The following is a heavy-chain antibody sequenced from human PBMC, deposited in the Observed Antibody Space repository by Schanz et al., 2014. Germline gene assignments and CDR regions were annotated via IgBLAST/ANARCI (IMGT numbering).Heavy chain of an antibody. Sequence: EVQLVESGGGLVQPGGSLRLSCAASGFTVSNNYMSWVRQAPGKGLECVSIIYSDGSTYYVDSVKGRFIISRDNSKNTVYLQMNSLRAEDTAVYYCARDPGGTKTHELWGQGTLVTVSS. D-gene: IGHD2-15*01. CDR3: ARDPGGTKTHEL. V-gene: IGHV3-66*01. CDR2: IYSDGST. CDR1: GFTVSNNY. J-gene: IGHJ4*02.